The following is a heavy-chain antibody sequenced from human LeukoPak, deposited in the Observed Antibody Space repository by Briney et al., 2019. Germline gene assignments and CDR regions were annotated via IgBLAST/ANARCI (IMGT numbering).Heavy chain of an antibody. CDR1: GYTFTSYY. Sequence: ASVNVSCKAAGYTFTSYYMHWMRQSPGQGLRGRGIMNPSGGSTSYAQKYQGRVTMTRDASTSTVYMELSSLRSEDTAVYYCAREDSSGRLGAFDIWGQGTMVTVSS. CDR2: MNPSGGST. V-gene: IGHV1-46*01. CDR3: AREDSSGRLGAFDI. J-gene: IGHJ3*02. D-gene: IGHD6-19*01.